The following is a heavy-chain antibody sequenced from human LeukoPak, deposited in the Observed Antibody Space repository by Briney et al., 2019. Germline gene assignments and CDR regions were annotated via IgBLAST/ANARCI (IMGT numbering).Heavy chain of an antibody. D-gene: IGHD3-16*01. Sequence: SETLSLTCTVSGYSLSSGYYWGWIREPPGKGLEWIGSIYHSGSTYYNPSLKSRVTISVDTSKNQFSLKLSSVTAADTAVYYCARDTYDNGDNWFDPWGQGTLVTVSS. CDR1: GYSLSSGYY. CDR3: ARDTYDNGDNWFDP. J-gene: IGHJ5*02. CDR2: IYHSGST. V-gene: IGHV4-38-2*02.